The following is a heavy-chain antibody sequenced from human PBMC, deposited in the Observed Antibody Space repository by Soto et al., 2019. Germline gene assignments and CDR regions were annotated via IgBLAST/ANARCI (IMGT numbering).Heavy chain of an antibody. J-gene: IGHJ4*02. D-gene: IGHD3-10*01. Sequence: PSETLSLTCTVSGGSISSSSHYWGWIWQPPGKGLEWIGSTDYSGNTYYNPSLKSRVTMSVDTSKNQFSLKLRSDDTAVYYCARDKEWRGIYYYGSGSYPELDYWGQGTLVTVSS. CDR3: ARDKEWRGIYYYGSGSYPELDY. CDR2: TDYSGNT. V-gene: IGHV4-39*07. CDR1: GGSISSSSHY.